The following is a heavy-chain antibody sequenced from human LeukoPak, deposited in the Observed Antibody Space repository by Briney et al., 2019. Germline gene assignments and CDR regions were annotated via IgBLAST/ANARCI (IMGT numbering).Heavy chain of an antibody. Sequence: SETLSLTCIVSGGSISSSSYNWGWIRQPPGKGLEWIGSIYYSGSTYYNPSLKSRLTISVDTFKNQFSLNLSSVTAADTAVYYCARHDRIIASPLVWGQGALVTVSS. CDR3: ARHDRIIASPLV. J-gene: IGHJ4*02. CDR1: GGSISSSSYN. V-gene: IGHV4-39*01. CDR2: IYYSGST. D-gene: IGHD2/OR15-2a*01.